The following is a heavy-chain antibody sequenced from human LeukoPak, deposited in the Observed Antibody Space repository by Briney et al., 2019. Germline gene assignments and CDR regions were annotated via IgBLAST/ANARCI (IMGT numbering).Heavy chain of an antibody. Sequence: SSETLSLTCAVSGGSFSGNYWSWIRQPPGKGLEWIGETHSSGATKYNPSLRSRVTISVDTSRSQFTLNLNSVTAADTAVYFCAQHGHWCFDLWGRGTLVTVSS. V-gene: IGHV4-34*01. CDR2: THSSGAT. CDR1: GGSFSGNY. D-gene: IGHD6-13*01. J-gene: IGHJ2*01. CDR3: AQHGHWCFDL.